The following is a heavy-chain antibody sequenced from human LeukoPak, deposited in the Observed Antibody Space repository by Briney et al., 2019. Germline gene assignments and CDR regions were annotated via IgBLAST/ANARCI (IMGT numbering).Heavy chain of an antibody. V-gene: IGHV4-61*02. CDR1: GGSISSGSYY. J-gene: IGHJ5*02. CDR3: ARGPAAIGWFDP. D-gene: IGHD2-2*02. Sequence: SETLSLTCTVSGGSISSGSYYWSWLRQPAGKGLEWIGRIYTSGSTNYNPSLKSRVTISVDTSKNQFSLKLSSVTAADTAVYYCARGPAAIGWFDPWGQGTLVTVSS. CDR2: IYTSGST.